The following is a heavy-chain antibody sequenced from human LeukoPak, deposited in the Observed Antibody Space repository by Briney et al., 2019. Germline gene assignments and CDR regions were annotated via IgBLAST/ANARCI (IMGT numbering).Heavy chain of an antibody. V-gene: IGHV3-21*01. CDR3: ARDDSNGVTTDRYYCYGMDV. Sequence: GGSLRLSCAASGFTFSSYSMNWVRQAPGKGLEWVSSISSSSSYIYYADSVKGRFTISRDNAKNSLYLQMNSLRAEDTAVYYCARDDSNGVTTDRYYCYGMDVWGQGTTVTVSS. CDR1: GFTFSSYS. CDR2: ISSSSSYI. D-gene: IGHD2-21*02. J-gene: IGHJ6*02.